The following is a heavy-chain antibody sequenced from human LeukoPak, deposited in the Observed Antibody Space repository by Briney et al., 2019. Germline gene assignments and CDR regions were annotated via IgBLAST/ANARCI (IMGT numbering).Heavy chain of an antibody. CDR2: IKQDGSEK. CDR3: ARDYYYGSGSGYFDY. CDR1: GFTFSSYW. V-gene: IGHV3-7*01. Sequence: PGGSLRLSCAASGFTFSSYWMSWVRQAPGKGLEWVANIKQDGSEKYYVDSVKGRFTISRDNAKNSLYLQMNSLRAEDTAVYYCARDYYYGSGSGYFDYWGQGTLVTVSS. D-gene: IGHD3-10*01. J-gene: IGHJ4*02.